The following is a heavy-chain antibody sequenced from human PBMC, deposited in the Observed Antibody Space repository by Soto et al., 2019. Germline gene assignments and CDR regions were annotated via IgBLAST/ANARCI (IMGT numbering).Heavy chain of an antibody. D-gene: IGHD3-10*01. CDR1: GFTFSSYA. V-gene: IGHV3-23*01. Sequence: GGSLRLSCAASGFTFSSYAMSWFRQAPGKGLEWVSAISGSGGSTYYADSVKGRFTISRDNSKNTLYLQMNSLRAEDTAVYYCANDPMPIIGYWGQGTLVTSPQ. CDR3: ANDPMPIIGY. J-gene: IGHJ4*02. CDR2: ISGSGGST.